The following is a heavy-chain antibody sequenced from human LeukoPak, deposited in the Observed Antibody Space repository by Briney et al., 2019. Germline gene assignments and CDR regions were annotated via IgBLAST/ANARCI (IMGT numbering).Heavy chain of an antibody. CDR2: MYYSGTT. V-gene: IGHV4-31*03. J-gene: IGHJ4*02. CDR1: GGSISSGNYY. Sequence: SETLSLTCTVSGGSISSGNYYWTWIRQHPEKGLEWIGYMYYSGTTYYNPSLKSRVTMSVDTSKNQFSLKLDSVTAADTAVYYCARLPRYSSGWYDYWGQGTLVTVSS. CDR3: ARLPRYSSGWYDY. D-gene: IGHD6-19*01.